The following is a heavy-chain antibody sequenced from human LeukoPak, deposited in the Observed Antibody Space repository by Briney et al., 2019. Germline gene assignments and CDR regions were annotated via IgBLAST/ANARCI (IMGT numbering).Heavy chain of an antibody. CDR3: ARDHHRRLYDSQARDTFDI. V-gene: IGHV3-48*03. J-gene: IGHJ3*02. Sequence: GGSLRLSCAASGFTFSSYEMNWVRQAPGKGLEWVSYISSSCSTIYYADSVEGRFTISRDNPKDSLYLQMNSLRAEDTAVYYCARDHHRRLYDSQARDTFDIWGQGTMVTVSS. CDR1: GFTFSSYE. CDR2: ISSSCSTI. D-gene: IGHD3-22*01.